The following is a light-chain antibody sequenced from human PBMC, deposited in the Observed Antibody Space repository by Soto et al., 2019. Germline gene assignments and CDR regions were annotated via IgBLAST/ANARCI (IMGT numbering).Light chain of an antibody. CDR3: QQYGSLWFT. CDR2: GAS. V-gene: IGKV3-20*01. CDR1: QSVSSSY. Sequence: EIVLTQSPGTLSLSPGERATLSCRASQSVSSSYLAWYQQKPGQAPRLLIYGASSRATGIPDRFSGSGSGTDFALTISRLEPEDVAVYSCQQYGSLWFTFGPGTKVDIK. J-gene: IGKJ3*01.